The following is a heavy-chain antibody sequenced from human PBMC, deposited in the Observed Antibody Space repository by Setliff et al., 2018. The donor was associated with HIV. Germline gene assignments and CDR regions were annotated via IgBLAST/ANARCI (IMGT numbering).Heavy chain of an antibody. D-gene: IGHD1-26*01. CDR2: IIPIFGTP. J-gene: IGHJ6*02. CDR3: GVGPEKIYYYYGMDV. V-gene: IGHV1-69*05. Sequence: SVKVSCKASGGIFSRFAFSWVRQAPGQGLEWMGGIIPIFGTPNYAQKFQGRVTITTDESTNTVYMELYSLTSEDTAIYYCGVGPEKIYYYYGMDVWGQGTTVTVSS. CDR1: GGIFSRFA.